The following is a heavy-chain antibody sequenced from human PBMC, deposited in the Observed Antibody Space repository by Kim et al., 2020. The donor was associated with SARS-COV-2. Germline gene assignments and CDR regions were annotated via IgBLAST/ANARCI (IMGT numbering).Heavy chain of an antibody. D-gene: IGHD1-1*01. CDR3: ARLGGPWKYFDL. CDR2: AGPTGRST. J-gene: IGHJ2*01. Sequence: GASLRLSCAASGFTFSTYAMSWVRQAPGKGLQWVSAAGPTGRSTYYADSVKGRFTISRDNSKNTLYLQMNSLTAEDTAVYYCARLGGPWKYFDLWGRGTLVTVSS. CDR1: GFTFSTYA. V-gene: IGHV3-23*01.